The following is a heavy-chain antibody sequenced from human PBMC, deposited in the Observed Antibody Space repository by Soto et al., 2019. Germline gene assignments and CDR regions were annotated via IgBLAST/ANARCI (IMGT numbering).Heavy chain of an antibody. CDR1: GGAISSGDYY. CDR2: IYYNGNT. J-gene: IGHJ4*02. V-gene: IGHV4-30-4*01. Sequence: PSETLSLTCTVSGGAISSGDYYGSWIRQPPGKGLEWIGYIYYNGNTFYNPSLKSRVSMSIDRSKNQFSLKLTSVTAADTAVYYCARGEEVITFGGINYFDYWGQGTLVTVS. D-gene: IGHD3-16*01. CDR3: ARGEEVITFGGINYFDY.